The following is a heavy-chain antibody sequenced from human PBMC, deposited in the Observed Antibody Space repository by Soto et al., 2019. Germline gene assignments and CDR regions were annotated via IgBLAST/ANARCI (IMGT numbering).Heavy chain of an antibody. D-gene: IGHD1-26*01. CDR3: VREDSGTYYWIDY. J-gene: IGHJ4*02. Sequence: EVRLVESGGGFVRPGGSLRLSCADSGFTFSKFWMHWVRQAPGKGLVWVSRMNSDGSSTTYADSVKGRFTISRDNAKNTLYLQMNSLRAEDTAVYYCVREDSGTYYWIDYWGQGTLVTVSS. CDR2: MNSDGSST. CDR1: GFTFSKFW. V-gene: IGHV3-74*01.